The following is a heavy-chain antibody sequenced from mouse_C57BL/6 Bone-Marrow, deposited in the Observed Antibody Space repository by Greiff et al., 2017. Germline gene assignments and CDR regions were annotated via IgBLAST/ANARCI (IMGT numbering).Heavy chain of an antibody. V-gene: IGHV1-49*01. CDR2: FTMYSDAT. CDR3: SRAWGNYGYFDV. D-gene: IGHD2-1*01. J-gene: IGHJ1*03. CDR1: YFAFMACA. Sequence: LKQSGAELVRPGSSVKLSCKASYFAFMACAMHWVKQRPGHGLEWIGTFTMYSDATEYSENFKGKATLTANTSSSTAYMELSSLTSEDAAVYYCSRAWGNYGYFDVWGTGTTVTVSS.